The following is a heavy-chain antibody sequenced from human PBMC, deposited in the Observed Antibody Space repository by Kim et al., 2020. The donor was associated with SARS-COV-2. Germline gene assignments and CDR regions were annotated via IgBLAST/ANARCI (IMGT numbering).Heavy chain of an antibody. CDR1: GFSLSTSGMC. V-gene: IGHV2-70*11. CDR2: IDWDDDR. Sequence: SGPTLVNPTQTLTLTCTFSGFSLSTSGMCVSWIRQSPGKALEWLARIDWDDDRYYNKSLKTRLTISKDTSKNQVVLIMTNMDPVDTATYYCARLRGTGTTRSQPYRYDMDVGGKGTLVTVSS. J-gene: IGHJ6*03. D-gene: IGHD1-7*01. CDR3: ARLRGTGTTRSQPYRYDMDV.